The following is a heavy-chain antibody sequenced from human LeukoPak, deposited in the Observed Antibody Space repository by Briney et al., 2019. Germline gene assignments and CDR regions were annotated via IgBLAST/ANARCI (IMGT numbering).Heavy chain of an antibody. CDR1: GYTFTSYG. CDR3: ARPNSPSSGPGAFDI. J-gene: IGHJ3*02. D-gene: IGHD3-22*01. Sequence: SVNVSCKASGYTFTSYGISWVRQAPGQGLEWMGGIIPIFGTANYAQKFQGRVTITADESTSTAYMELSSLRSEDTAVYYCARPNSPSSGPGAFDIWGQGTMVTVSS. V-gene: IGHV1-69*13. CDR2: IIPIFGTA.